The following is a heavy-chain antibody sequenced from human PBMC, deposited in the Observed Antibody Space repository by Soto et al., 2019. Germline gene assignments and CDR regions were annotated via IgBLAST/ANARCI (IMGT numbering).Heavy chain of an antibody. J-gene: IGHJ4*02. Sequence: AGGSLRLSCAASGFTFSSYGMHWVRQAPGKGLEWVAVIWYDGSNKYYADSVKGRFTISRDNSKNTLYLQMNSLRAEDTAVYYCARADSSWAPLDYWGQGTLVTVSS. D-gene: IGHD6-13*01. CDR1: GFTFSSYG. V-gene: IGHV3-33*01. CDR2: IWYDGSNK. CDR3: ARADSSWAPLDY.